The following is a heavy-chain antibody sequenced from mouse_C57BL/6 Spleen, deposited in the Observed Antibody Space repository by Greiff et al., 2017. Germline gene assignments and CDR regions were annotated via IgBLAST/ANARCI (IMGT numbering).Heavy chain of an antibody. V-gene: IGHV2-9*01. CDR2: IWGGGST. Sequence: VMLVESGPGLVAPSQSLSITCTVSGFSLTSYGVDWVRQPPGKGLEWLGVIWGGGSTTYNSAHMSRLSTSKDNSKSQILVKMNSLQSDDTAMYYCAKQGNDYDGVYYYAMDYWGQGTSVTVSS. CDR1: GFSLTSYG. D-gene: IGHD2-4*01. CDR3: AKQGNDYDGVYYYAMDY. J-gene: IGHJ4*01.